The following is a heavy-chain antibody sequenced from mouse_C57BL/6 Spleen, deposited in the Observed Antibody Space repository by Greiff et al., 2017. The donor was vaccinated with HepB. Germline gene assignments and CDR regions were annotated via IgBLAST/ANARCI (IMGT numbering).Heavy chain of an antibody. J-gene: IGHJ1*03. Sequence: VQLQESGPELVKPGASVKLSCKASGYTFTSYDINWVKQRPGQGLEWIGWIYPRDGSAKYNEKFKGKATLTVDTSSSTAYMELHSLTSEDSAVYFCARGGATVVAEGYFDVWGTGTTVTVSS. V-gene: IGHV1-85*01. CDR3: ARGGATVVAEGYFDV. D-gene: IGHD1-1*01. CDR2: IYPRDGSA. CDR1: GYTFTSYD.